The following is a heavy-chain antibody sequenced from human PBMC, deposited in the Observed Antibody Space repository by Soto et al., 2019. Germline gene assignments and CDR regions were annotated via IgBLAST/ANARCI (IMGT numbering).Heavy chain of an antibody. V-gene: IGHV3-33*01. CDR3: ARWVQQQPRGGGFDP. D-gene: IGHD6-13*01. J-gene: IGHJ5*02. CDR1: GFTFSSYG. CDR2: IWYDGSNK. Sequence: QVQLVESGGGVVQPGRSLRLSCAASGFTFSSYGMHWVRQAPGKGLEWVAVIWYDGSNKYYADSVKGRFTISRDNSKNTLYLQMNSLRAEDTAVYYCARWVQQQPRGGGFDPWGQGTLVTVSS.